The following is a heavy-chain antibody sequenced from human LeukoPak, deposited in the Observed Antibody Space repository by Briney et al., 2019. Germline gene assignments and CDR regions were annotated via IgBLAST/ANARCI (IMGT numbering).Heavy chain of an antibody. CDR2: IYYSGST. V-gene: IGHV4-59*01. CDR3: ARSSYGFGELLYYFDY. CDR1: GGSISSYY. Sequence: SETLSLTCTVSGGSISSYYWSWIRQPPGKGLEWIGYIYYSGSTNYNPSLKSRVTISVDTSKNQFSLKLSSVTAADTAVYYCARSSYGFGELLYYFDYWGQGTPVTVSS. D-gene: IGHD3-10*01. J-gene: IGHJ4*02.